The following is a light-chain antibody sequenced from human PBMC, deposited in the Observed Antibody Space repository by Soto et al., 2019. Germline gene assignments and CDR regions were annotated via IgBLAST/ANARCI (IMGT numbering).Light chain of an antibody. Sequence: DIQMTQSPSFVSASVGDRVTITCRASQGISNWLAWYQQKPGKAPKLLIYKASTLKSGVPSRFSGSGSGTEFTLTISSLQPDDFATYYCQHYNSYSEAFGQGTKVELK. V-gene: IGKV1-5*03. CDR1: QGISNW. CDR2: KAS. J-gene: IGKJ1*01. CDR3: QHYNSYSEA.